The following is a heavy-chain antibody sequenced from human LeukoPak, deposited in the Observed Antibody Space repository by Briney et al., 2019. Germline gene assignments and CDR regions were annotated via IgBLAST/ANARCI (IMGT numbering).Heavy chain of an antibody. J-gene: IGHJ4*02. CDR3: ARTPTIKSPSHIDY. CDR1: GYTFTGYY. Sequence: GASVKVSCKASGYTFTGYYMHWVRQAPGQGLEWMGWINPNSGGTNYAQKFQGRVTMTRDTSISTAYMELSRLRSDDTAVYYCARTPTIKSPSHIDYWGQGNLVTVSS. CDR2: INPNSGGT. V-gene: IGHV1-2*02. D-gene: IGHD1-14*01.